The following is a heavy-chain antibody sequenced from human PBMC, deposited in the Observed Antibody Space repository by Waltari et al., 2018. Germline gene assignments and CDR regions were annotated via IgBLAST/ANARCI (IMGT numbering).Heavy chain of an antibody. CDR1: GYSISSGYY. D-gene: IGHD2-15*01. CDR3: ARDKYCSGGSCYFDY. J-gene: IGHJ4*02. V-gene: IGHV4-38-2*02. Sequence: QVQLQESGPGLVKPSETLSLTCAVSGYSISSGYYWGWIRQPPGKGLEWIGSIYHRGSTYYNPSLKSRVTISVDTSKNQFSLKLSSVTAADTAVYYCARDKYCSGGSCYFDYWGQGTLVTVSS. CDR2: IYHRGST.